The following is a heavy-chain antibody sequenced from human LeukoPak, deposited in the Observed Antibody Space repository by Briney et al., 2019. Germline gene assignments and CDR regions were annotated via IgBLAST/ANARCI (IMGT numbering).Heavy chain of an antibody. V-gene: IGHV4-4*07. D-gene: IGHD3-10*01. Sequence: SETLSLTCTVSGGSISSYYWSWIRQPAGKGLEWIGRIYTSGSTNYNPSLKSRVTMSVDTSKNQFSLKLSSVTAADTAVYYCARGDYYGSGSRYFDYWGQGTLVTVSS. CDR2: IYTSGST. CDR3: ARGDYYGSGSRYFDY. CDR1: GGSISSYY. J-gene: IGHJ4*02.